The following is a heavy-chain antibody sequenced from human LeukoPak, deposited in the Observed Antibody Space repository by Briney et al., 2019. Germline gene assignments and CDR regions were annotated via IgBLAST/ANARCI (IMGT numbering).Heavy chain of an antibody. CDR1: GFTFSSYS. D-gene: IGHD6-6*01. Sequence: PGGSLRLSCAASGFTFSSYSMNWVRQAPGKGLEWVSSISSSSSYIYCADSVKGRFTISRDNAKNSLYLQMNNLRAEDTAVYYCARVGSSSSGGETYCDYWGQGTLVTVSS. V-gene: IGHV3-21*01. CDR2: ISSSSSYI. J-gene: IGHJ4*02. CDR3: ARVGSSSSGGETYCDY.